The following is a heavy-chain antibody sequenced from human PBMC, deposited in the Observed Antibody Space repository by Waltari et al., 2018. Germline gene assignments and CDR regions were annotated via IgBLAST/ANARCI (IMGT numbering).Heavy chain of an antibody. CDR2: IYHSGST. J-gene: IGHJ5*02. CDR1: GYSISSGYY. D-gene: IGHD1-1*01. Sequence: QVQLQESGPGLVKPSETLSLTCAVSGYSISSGYYWGWIRQPPGKGLEWIGSIYHSGSTHYNPSLKSRVTISVDTSKNQFSLKLSSVTAADTAVYYCARTAKTGTTGRWFDPWGQGTLVTVSS. CDR3: ARTAKTGTTGRWFDP. V-gene: IGHV4-38-2*01.